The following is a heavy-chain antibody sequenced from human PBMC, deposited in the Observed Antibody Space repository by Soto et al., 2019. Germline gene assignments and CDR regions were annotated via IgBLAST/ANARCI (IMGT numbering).Heavy chain of an antibody. CDR1: GFIFSNAW. CDR2: IWYDGSNK. D-gene: IGHD7-27*01. Sequence: GGSLRLSCAASGFIFSNAWINWVRQAPGKGLEWVAVIWYDGSNKYYADSVKGRSTISRDNSKNTLYLQMNSLRAEDTAVYYCARTGQEADYYYGMDVWGQGTTVTVSS. V-gene: IGHV3-33*08. CDR3: ARTGQEADYYYGMDV. J-gene: IGHJ6*02.